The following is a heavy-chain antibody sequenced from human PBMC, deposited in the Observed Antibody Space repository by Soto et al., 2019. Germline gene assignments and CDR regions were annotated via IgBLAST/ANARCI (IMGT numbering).Heavy chain of an antibody. V-gene: IGHV3-53*04. J-gene: IGHJ4*02. CDR1: GFTVSHNY. D-gene: IGHD3-3*01. Sequence: GGSLRLSCAASGFTVSHNYMSWVRQPTGKGLEWVSVMYSGGGTYYADSVKGRFTISRHNSQNTLYLQMNSLRTEDTAVYYCASGSPSGRHYWGQGT. CDR2: MYSGGGT. CDR3: ASGSPSGRHY.